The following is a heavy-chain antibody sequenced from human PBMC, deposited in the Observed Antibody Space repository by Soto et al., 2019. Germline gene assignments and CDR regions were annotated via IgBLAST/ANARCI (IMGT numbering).Heavy chain of an antibody. CDR1: GFNFRDFW. J-gene: IGHJ4*02. CDR2: IPSDGRDV. Sequence: GGSLRLSCEASGFNFRDFWMHWVRQPPGKGPEWVSNIPSDGRDVSYADSVRGRFTISRDDARNTLYLQMSDLRVEDTAIYYCTRDDSGLGIDYWDQGXQVTVSS. V-gene: IGHV3-74*01. D-gene: IGHD1-26*01. CDR3: TRDDSGLGIDY.